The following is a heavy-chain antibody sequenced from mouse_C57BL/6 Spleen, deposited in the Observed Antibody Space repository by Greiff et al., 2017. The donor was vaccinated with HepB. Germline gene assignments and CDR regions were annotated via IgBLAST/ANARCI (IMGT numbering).Heavy chain of an antibody. D-gene: IGHD2-14*01. Sequence: EVQLQESGGDLVKPGGSLKLSCAASGFTFSSYGMSWVRQTPDKRLEWVATISSGGSYTYYPDSVKGRFTISRDNAKNTLYLQMSSLKSEDTAMYYCARQGRYTWFAYWGQGTLVTVSA. J-gene: IGHJ3*01. CDR2: ISSGGSYT. CDR1: GFTFSSYG. V-gene: IGHV5-6*01. CDR3: ARQGRYTWFAY.